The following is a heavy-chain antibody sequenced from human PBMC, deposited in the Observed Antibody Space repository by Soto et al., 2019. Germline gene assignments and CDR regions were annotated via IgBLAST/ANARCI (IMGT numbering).Heavy chain of an antibody. Sequence: QVQLVESGGGVVQPGRSLRLSCAASGFTFSSSGIHWVRQAPGKGLEWVAVISYDGGNKYYVDSVKGRFTISRDNSKNTLYLQMNSLRAEDTAMYYCATDFSGWYGSSEYGFWGQGTLVTVSS. CDR2: ISYDGGNK. V-gene: IGHV3-30*03. J-gene: IGHJ4*02. D-gene: IGHD6-19*01. CDR3: ATDFSGWYGSSEYGF. CDR1: GFTFSSSG.